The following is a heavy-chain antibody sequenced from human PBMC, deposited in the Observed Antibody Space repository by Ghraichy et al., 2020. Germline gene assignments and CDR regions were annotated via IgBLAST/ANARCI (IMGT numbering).Heavy chain of an antibody. V-gene: IGHV4-39*01. CDR2: IYYSGST. Sequence: SETLSLTCTVSGGSISSSGYYWDWIRQPPGKGLEWIGSIYYSGSTYYNPSLKSRVTISVDTSKNQFSLKLSSVTAADTAVFYCARGPTGYYYYGMDVWGQGTTVTVSS. J-gene: IGHJ6*02. CDR1: GGSISSSGYY. CDR3: ARGPTGYYYYGMDV.